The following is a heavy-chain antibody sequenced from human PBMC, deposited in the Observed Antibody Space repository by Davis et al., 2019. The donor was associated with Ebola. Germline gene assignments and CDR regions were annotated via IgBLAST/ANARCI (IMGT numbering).Heavy chain of an antibody. V-gene: IGHV4-34*01. CDR2: INHSGST. CDR1: GVSFSGYY. CDR3: ARDKGGSYYPFDY. Sequence: QTLSLTCSVYGVSFSGYYWSWIRQPPGKGLEWIGEINHSGSTNYNPSLKSRVTISVDTSKNQFSLKLNSVTAADTAVYYCARDKGGSYYPFDYWGQGALVTVSS. J-gene: IGHJ4*02. D-gene: IGHD1-26*01.